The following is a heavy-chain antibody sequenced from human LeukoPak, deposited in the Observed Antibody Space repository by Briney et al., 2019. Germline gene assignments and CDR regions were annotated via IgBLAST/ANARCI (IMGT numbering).Heavy chain of an antibody. CDR2: IIPIFGTA. CDR3: ASSGYYSPINYYFDY. D-gene: IGHD3-3*01. Sequence: GSSVKVSCKASGGTFSSYAISWVRQAPGQGLEWMGGIIPIFGTANYAQKFQGRVTITTDESTSTAYMELSSLRSEDTAVYYCASSGYYSPINYYFDYWGQGTLVTVSS. J-gene: IGHJ4*02. V-gene: IGHV1-69*05. CDR1: GGTFSSYA.